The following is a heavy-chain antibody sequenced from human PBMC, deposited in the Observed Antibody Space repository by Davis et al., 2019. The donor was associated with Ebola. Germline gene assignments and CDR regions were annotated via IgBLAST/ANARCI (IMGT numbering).Heavy chain of an antibody. V-gene: IGHV3-30*18. J-gene: IGHJ6*04. Sequence: GESLKISCAASGFTFSSYGMHWVRQAPGKGLEWVAVITYDGSNKYYADSVKGRFTISRDNSKNTLYLQMSSLRAEDTAVYYCAKGDRMDVWGKGTTVTVSS. CDR2: ITYDGSNK. CDR1: GFTFSSYG. CDR3: AKGDRMDV.